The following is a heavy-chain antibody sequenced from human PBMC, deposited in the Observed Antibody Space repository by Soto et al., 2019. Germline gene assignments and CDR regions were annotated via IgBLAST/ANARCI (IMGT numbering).Heavy chain of an antibody. CDR3: STLKPADNTNPIGNTYYYYRDV. V-gene: IGHV1-18*01. CDR1: GYTFSSYG. Sequence: QVQLVQSGPEVKKPGASVKVSCKASGYTFSSYGISWVRQDPGQGFEWMAWISVDNGNTNFAQRFPSTVTKTTDTAASTAYMELRMLRPHVTAVYYASTLKPADNTNPIGNTYYYYRDVWGEGTTVNVSS. D-gene: IGHD1-20*01. CDR2: ISVDNGNT. J-gene: IGHJ6*03.